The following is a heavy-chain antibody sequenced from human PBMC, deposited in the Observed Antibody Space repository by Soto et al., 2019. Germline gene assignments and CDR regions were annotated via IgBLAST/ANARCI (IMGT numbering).Heavy chain of an antibody. J-gene: IGHJ6*03. V-gene: IGHV3-7*01. CDR3: ARPLWFGDDMDV. CDR1: GFILTSYA. Sequence: GGSLRLSCAASGFILTSYAMSWVRQAPGKGLEWVSYIKVDGSETYYVDSVKGRFTISRDNAKNSLYLQMNSLRAEDTAVYYCARPLWFGDDMDVWGKGTTVTVS. CDR2: IKVDGSET. D-gene: IGHD3-10*01.